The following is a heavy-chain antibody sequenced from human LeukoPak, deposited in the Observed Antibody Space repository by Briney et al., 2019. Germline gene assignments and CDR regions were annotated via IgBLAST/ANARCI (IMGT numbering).Heavy chain of an antibody. V-gene: IGHV4-30-2*01. Sequence: PSQTLSLTCAVSGGSISSGGYSWSWIRQPPGKGLEWIGYIYHSGSTYYNPSLKSRVTMSVDTSKNQFSLKLSSVTAADTAVYYCARDRGYYGSGSYEEGFDPWGQGTLVTVSS. CDR3: ARDRGYYGSGSYEEGFDP. J-gene: IGHJ5*02. CDR2: IYHSGST. CDR1: GGSISSGGYS. D-gene: IGHD3-10*01.